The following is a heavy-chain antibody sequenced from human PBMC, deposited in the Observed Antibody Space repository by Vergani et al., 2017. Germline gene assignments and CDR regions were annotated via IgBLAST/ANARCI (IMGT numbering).Heavy chain of an antibody. CDR1: FDSIRNLY. CDR3: ASDTHNGQRADR. CDR2: IHYSENT. V-gene: IGHV4-59*11. J-gene: IGHJ5*02. Sequence: QVQLQESGPGLVKFSETLSLTCSVSFDSIRNLYCNWIHQPPGKGLEWIGSIHYSENTNYNHSLKTRVTISVDTSKNQFSLTLTSVTAADTAVYYCASDTHNGQRADRWGQGILVTVTS. D-gene: IGHD2-15*01.